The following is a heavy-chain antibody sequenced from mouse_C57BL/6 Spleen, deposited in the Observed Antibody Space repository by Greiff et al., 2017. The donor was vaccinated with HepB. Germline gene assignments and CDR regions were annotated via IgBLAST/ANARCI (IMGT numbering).Heavy chain of an antibody. CDR3: TRDAHYSNYPYAMDY. CDR1: GFTFSSYA. J-gene: IGHJ4*01. V-gene: IGHV5-9-1*02. CDR2: ISSGGDYI. Sequence: EVMLVESGEGLVKPGGSLKLSCAASGFTFSSYAMSWVRQTPEKRLEWVAYISSGGDYIYYADTVKGRFTISRDNARNTLYLQMSSLKSEDTAMYYCTRDAHYSNYPYAMDYWGQGTSVTVSS. D-gene: IGHD2-5*01.